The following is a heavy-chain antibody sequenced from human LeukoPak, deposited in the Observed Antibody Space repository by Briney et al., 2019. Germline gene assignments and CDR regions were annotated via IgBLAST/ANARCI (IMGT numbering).Heavy chain of an antibody. D-gene: IGHD6-13*01. J-gene: IGHJ4*02. CDR3: AKDGSSSWSPSFFDY. CDR2: FSGSGSST. CDR1: GFTFSGYA. V-gene: IGHV3-23*01. Sequence: GGSLRLSCAASGFTFSGYAMSWVRQAPGKGLEWVSAFSGSGSSTYYADSVKGRFTISRDNSKSTLYLQMNSLRAEDTALYYCAKDGSSSWSPSFFDYWGQGTLVTVSS.